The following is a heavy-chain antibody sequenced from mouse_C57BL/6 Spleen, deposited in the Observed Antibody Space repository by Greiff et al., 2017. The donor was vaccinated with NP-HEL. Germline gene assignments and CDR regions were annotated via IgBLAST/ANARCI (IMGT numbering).Heavy chain of an antibody. CDR2: IDPANGNT. Sequence: VQLKESVAELVRPGASVKLSCTASGFNIKNTYMHWVKQRPEQGLEWIGRIDPANGNTKYAPKFQGKATITADTSSNTAYLQLSSLTSEDTAIYYCARCYYGSSHVLWFAYWGQGTLVTVSA. CDR1: GFNIKNTY. D-gene: IGHD1-1*01. J-gene: IGHJ3*01. CDR3: ARCYYGSSHVLWFAY. V-gene: IGHV14-3*01.